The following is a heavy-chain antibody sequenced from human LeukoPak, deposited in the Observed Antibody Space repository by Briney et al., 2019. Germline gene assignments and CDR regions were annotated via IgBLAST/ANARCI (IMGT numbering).Heavy chain of an antibody. Sequence: SETLSLTCSVSGSSISSYYCSWIRQPPGKGLERIGYIYYSGSTNYNPSLKSRVTISVDTSKNQFSLKLSSVTAADTAVYYCARDKVAVAGTGWFEPWGQGTLVTVSS. CDR1: GSSISSYY. J-gene: IGHJ5*02. V-gene: IGHV4-59*01. CDR2: IYYSGST. CDR3: ARDKVAVAGTGWFEP. D-gene: IGHD6-19*01.